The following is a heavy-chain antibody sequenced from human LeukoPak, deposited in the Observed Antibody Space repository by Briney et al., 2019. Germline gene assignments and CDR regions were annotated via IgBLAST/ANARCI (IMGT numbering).Heavy chain of an antibody. D-gene: IGHD3-22*01. Sequence: EASVKVSCKASGYTFTSYGISWVRQAPGQGLEWMGWISAYNGNTNYAQKLQGRVTMTTDTSTSTAYMELRSLRSDDTAVYYCARVRRYYDSSGYRIFDYCGQGTLVTVSS. V-gene: IGHV1-18*01. CDR2: ISAYNGNT. CDR1: GYTFTSYG. CDR3: ARVRRYYDSSGYRIFDY. J-gene: IGHJ4*02.